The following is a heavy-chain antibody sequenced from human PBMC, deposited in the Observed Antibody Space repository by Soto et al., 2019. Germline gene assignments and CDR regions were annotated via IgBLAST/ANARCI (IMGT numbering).Heavy chain of an antibody. CDR1: GFSFNTYA. J-gene: IGHJ2*01. D-gene: IGHD1-1*01. Sequence: DVHLLESGGGILQPGGSLRLSCAASGFSFNTYAMTWVRQAPGKGLEWVAGINSRGDKTYYSGSVEGRFTISRDNSKNTVFLQANSLRVEDTAIYYCAKANGIQPGYWYFDLWGRGTLVTVSS. CDR3: AKANGIQPGYWYFDL. CDR2: INSRGDKT. V-gene: IGHV3-23*01.